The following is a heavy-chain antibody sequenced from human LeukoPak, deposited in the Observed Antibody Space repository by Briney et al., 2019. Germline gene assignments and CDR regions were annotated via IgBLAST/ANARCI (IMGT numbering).Heavy chain of an antibody. Sequence: PSETLSLTCTVSGYSISNGYYWGWIRQPPGKGLEWIGNIYHSGSAYYNPSLKSRVTISVDTSKNQFSLKLSSVTAADTAVYYCASDYFDRTGYYGFIYWGQGSLVTISS. J-gene: IGHJ4*02. CDR3: ASDYFDRTGYYGFIY. CDR2: IYHSGSA. V-gene: IGHV4-38-2*02. D-gene: IGHD3-22*01. CDR1: GYSISNGYY.